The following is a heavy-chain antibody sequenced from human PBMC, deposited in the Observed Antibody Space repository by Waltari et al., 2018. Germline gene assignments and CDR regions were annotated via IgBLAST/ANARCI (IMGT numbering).Heavy chain of an antibody. CDR2: IRQDGSEK. CDR1: GFTFSSYW. D-gene: IGHD2-2*01. CDR3: ARSSSTEFDS. J-gene: IGHJ4*02. Sequence: ETHLVESGGGLVQPGGSLRLSCAASGFTFSSYWVTWVRQAPGKGLEWVANIRQDGSEKYYVDSVKGRFTISRDNAKNSLYLQMNSLKADDTAVYYCARSSSTEFDSWGQGTLVTVSS. V-gene: IGHV3-7*01.